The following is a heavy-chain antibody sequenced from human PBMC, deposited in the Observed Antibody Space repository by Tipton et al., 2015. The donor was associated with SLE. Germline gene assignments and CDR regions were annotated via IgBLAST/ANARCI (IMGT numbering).Heavy chain of an antibody. CDR3: ARGGAVYYYYYYMDV. V-gene: IGHV4-59*12. D-gene: IGHD3-10*01. CDR1: GGSISSYY. J-gene: IGHJ6*03. Sequence: LRLSCTVSGGSISSYYWNWIRQPPGRGLEWIGYIYYSGSTNYNPSLESRVTISVDTSKNQFSLKLSSVTAADTAVYYCARGGAVYYYYYYMDVWGKGTTVTVSS. CDR2: IYYSGST.